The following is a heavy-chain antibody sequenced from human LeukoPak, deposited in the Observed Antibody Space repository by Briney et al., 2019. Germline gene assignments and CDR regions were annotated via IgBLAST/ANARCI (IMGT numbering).Heavy chain of an antibody. Sequence: PGGSLRLSCAASGFTFSSYAMHWVRQAPGKGLEWVAVISYDGSNKYYADSVKGRFTISRDNSKNTLYLQMNSLRAEDTAVYYCARWVAGPTGGGFDYWGQGTPVTVSS. D-gene: IGHD2-15*01. CDR3: ARWVAGPTGGGFDY. CDR1: GFTFSSYA. J-gene: IGHJ4*02. V-gene: IGHV3-30-3*01. CDR2: ISYDGSNK.